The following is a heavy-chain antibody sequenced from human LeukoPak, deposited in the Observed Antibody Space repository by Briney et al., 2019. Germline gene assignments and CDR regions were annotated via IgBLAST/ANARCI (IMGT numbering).Heavy chain of an antibody. D-gene: IGHD3-10*01. CDR2: INHSGST. Sequence: SETLSLTCAVYGGTFSGYYWSWIRQPPGKGLVWIGEINHSGSTNYNPSVKGRVTISVDTSKNQFSLKLSSLTAADTAVYYCARKPGYYGSGSYYRSWGRGTLVTVS. CDR3: ARKPGYYGSGSYYRS. J-gene: IGHJ4*02. V-gene: IGHV4-34*01. CDR1: GGTFSGYY.